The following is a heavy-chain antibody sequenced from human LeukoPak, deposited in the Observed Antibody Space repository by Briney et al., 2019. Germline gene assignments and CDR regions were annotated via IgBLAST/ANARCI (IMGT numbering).Heavy chain of an antibody. CDR1: GGSFSGYY. D-gene: IGHD3-3*01. CDR3: ARVRYDFWSGTGNAFDI. CDR2: INHSGST. V-gene: IGHV4-34*01. Sequence: NPSETLSLTCAVYGGSFSGYYWSWIRQPPGKGLEWIGEINHSGSTNNNPSLKSRVTISVDTSKNQFSLKLSSVTAADTAVYYCARVRYDFWSGTGNAFDIWGQGTMVTVSS. J-gene: IGHJ3*02.